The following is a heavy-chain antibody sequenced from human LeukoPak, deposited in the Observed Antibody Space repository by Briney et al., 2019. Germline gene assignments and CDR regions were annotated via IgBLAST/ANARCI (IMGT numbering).Heavy chain of an antibody. CDR2: ISGSGGST. CDR1: GFTFSTYA. J-gene: IGHJ4*02. V-gene: IGHV3-23*01. D-gene: IGHD5-24*01. Sequence: GGSLRLSCAASGFTFSTYAMSWVRQAPGKGLEWVSAISGSGGSTYYADSVKGRFTISRDNSRNTLYLQMNSLRAEDTAVYYCAKDDRWLQFCCWGQGTLVTVSA. CDR3: AKDDRWLQFCC.